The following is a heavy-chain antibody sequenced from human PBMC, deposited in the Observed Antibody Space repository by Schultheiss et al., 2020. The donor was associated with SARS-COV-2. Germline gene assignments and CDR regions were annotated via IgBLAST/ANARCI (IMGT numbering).Heavy chain of an antibody. D-gene: IGHD1-26*01. CDR2: IYYSGST. Sequence: SETLSLTCTVSGGSVSSGSYYWSWIRQPPGKGLEWIGYIYYSGSTYYNPSLKSRVTMSVDTSKNQFSLKLSSVTAADTAVYYCARGRRGNGSFNWGQGTLVTVSS. J-gene: IGHJ4*02. CDR3: ARGRRGNGSFN. CDR1: GGSVSSGSYY. V-gene: IGHV4-61*01.